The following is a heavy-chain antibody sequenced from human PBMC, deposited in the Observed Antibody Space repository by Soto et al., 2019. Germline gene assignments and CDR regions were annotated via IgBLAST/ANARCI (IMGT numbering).Heavy chain of an antibody. J-gene: IGHJ1*01. CDR1: NDSIRRYY. Sequence: PSETLSLTCTVSNDSIRRYYWSWIRQPPGRGLEWIGYAFHTGGTNYNPSLKSRVTISVDSSKSQFALKLTSVTAADTAVYFCASSGLATLRDTEYFHHWGQGTLVTVSS. CDR3: ASSGLATLRDTEYFHH. D-gene: IGHD5-12*01. CDR2: AFHTGGT. V-gene: IGHV4-59*01.